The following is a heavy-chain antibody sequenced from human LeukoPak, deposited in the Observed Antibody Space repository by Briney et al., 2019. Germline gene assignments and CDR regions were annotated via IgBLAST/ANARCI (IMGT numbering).Heavy chain of an antibody. J-gene: IGHJ6*02. V-gene: IGHV4-59*01. D-gene: IGHD4-23*01. CDR1: GGSISSYY. CDR3: ARGGRGNCVVPAPYYYYYGMDV. Sequence: SETLSLTCTVSGGSISSYYWSWIRQPPGKGLEWIGYIYYSGSTNYNPSLKSRVTISVDTSKNQFSLKLSSVTAADTAVYYCARGGRGNCVVPAPYYYYYGMDVWGQGTTVTVSS. CDR2: IYYSGST.